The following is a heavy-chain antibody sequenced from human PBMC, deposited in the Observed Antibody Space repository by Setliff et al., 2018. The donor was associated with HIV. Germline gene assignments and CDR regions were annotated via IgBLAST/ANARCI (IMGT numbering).Heavy chain of an antibody. D-gene: IGHD3-10*01. CDR3: VRETWFGELESYFDS. CDR2: VYYSGTT. Sequence: KTSETLSLTCSVSGGSITSHYWSWIRQPPGKGLEWIGYVYYSGTTKYNPSLKSRVTISVDTSKNQFSLRLSSVTVADTAVYYCVRETWFGELESYFDSWGRGTLVTVSS. CDR1: GGSITSHY. V-gene: IGHV4-59*11. J-gene: IGHJ4*02.